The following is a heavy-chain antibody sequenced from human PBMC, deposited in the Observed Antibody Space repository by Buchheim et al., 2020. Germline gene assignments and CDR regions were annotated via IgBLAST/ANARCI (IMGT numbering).Heavy chain of an antibody. Sequence: QVQLVQSGAEVKKPGASVMVSCKASGYTFSGYYMHWVRQAPGQGLEWVGWINPNSGGTKYALRFQGRVTMTRDTTISTAYMELRSLISDDTAVYYCARDRDYSKFGYYYYGMDVWGQGTT. D-gene: IGHD4-11*01. J-gene: IGHJ6*02. CDR2: INPNSGGT. V-gene: IGHV1-2*02. CDR3: ARDRDYSKFGYYYYGMDV. CDR1: GYTFSGYY.